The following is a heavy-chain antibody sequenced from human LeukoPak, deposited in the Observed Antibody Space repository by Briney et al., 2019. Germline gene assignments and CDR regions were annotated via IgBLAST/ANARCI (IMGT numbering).Heavy chain of an antibody. CDR3: AKSERLTMIGGWAPTFDS. Sequence: GGSLGLSCAASGFTVSDKYMSWVRQAPGQGLEWVSILYSDGSTYYADSVEGRFTISRDNSKNTLFFQMNSLRVEDTAVYYCAKSERLTMIGGWAPTFDSWGQGTLVTVSS. J-gene: IGHJ4*02. D-gene: IGHD3-22*01. CDR2: LYSDGST. V-gene: IGHV3-66*01. CDR1: GFTVSDKY.